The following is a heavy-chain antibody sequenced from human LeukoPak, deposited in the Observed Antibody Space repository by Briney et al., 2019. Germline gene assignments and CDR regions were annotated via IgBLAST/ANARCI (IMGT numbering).Heavy chain of an antibody. J-gene: IGHJ4*02. CDR3: ARELDGYYFDY. CDR1: AFTFSDYH. D-gene: IGHD3-3*02. CDR2: ISRTGSSI. V-gene: IGHV3-11*01. Sequence: GGSLRLSCAASAFTFSDYHMSWIRQAPGKGLEWVSYISRTGSSIFYADSPEGRFTISRDNAKNSLYLQMNSLRAEDTAVYYCARELDGYYFDYWGQGALVTVSS.